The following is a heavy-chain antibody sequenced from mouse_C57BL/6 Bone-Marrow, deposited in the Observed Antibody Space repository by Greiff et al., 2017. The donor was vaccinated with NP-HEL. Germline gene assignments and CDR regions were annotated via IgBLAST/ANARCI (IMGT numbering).Heavy chain of an antibody. J-gene: IGHJ4*01. CDR3: AKHYDYGRMDY. D-gene: IGHD1-1*01. CDR2: IWGGGGT. CDR1: GFSLTSYG. Sequence: VQLHQSGPGLVAPSQSLSITCTVSGFSLTSYGVDWVRQPPGKGLEWLGVIWGGGGTNYNSDLMSRLSISKDDSKSQVFLKMNSQQTEDTAMYDCAKHYDYGRMDYRGQGTSVTVSS. V-gene: IGHV2-9*01.